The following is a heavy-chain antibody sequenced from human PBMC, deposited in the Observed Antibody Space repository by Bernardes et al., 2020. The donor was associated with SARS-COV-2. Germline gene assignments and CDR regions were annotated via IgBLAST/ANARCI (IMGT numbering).Heavy chain of an antibody. D-gene: IGHD2-15*01. J-gene: IGHJ4*02. CDR3: GRDLGGKAGY. Sequence: GGSLRLSRAASGFTFSSYWMHWVRQVPGKGLVWVSRINEDGSFTSYADSVKGRFTISRDNAKNTLYLQMNSLRVEDTAVYYCGRDLGGKAGYWGQGILVTVSS. CDR2: INEDGSFT. CDR1: GFTFSSYW. V-gene: IGHV3-74*01.